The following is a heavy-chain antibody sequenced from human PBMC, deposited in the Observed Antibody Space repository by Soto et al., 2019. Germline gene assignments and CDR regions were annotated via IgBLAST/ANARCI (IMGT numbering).Heavy chain of an antibody. V-gene: IGHV1-18*01. D-gene: IGHD6-19*01. J-gene: IGHJ5*02. Sequence: GASVKVSCKASGYTFTSYGISWVRQAPGQGLEWMGWISAYNGNTNYAQKLQGRVTMTTDTSTSTAYMELRSLRSDDTAVYYCARVPIAVAINWFDPWGQGTLVTVSS. CDR1: GYTFTSYG. CDR2: ISAYNGNT. CDR3: ARVPIAVAINWFDP.